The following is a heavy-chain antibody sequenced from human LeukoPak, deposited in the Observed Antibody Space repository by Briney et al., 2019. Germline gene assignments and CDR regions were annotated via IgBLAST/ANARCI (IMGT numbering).Heavy chain of an antibody. V-gene: IGHV1-69*13. Sequence: ASVKVSRKASGGTFSSYAISWVRQAPGQGLEWMGGIIPIFGTANYAQKFQGRVTITADESTSTAYMELSSLRSEDMAVYYCARVGVSDIAAYYFDYWGQGTLVTVSS. J-gene: IGHJ4*02. D-gene: IGHD6-25*01. CDR2: IIPIFGTA. CDR1: GGTFSSYA. CDR3: ARVGVSDIAAYYFDY.